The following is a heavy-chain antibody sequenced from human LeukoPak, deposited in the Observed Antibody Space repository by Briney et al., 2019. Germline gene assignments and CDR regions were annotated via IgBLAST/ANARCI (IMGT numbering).Heavy chain of an antibody. J-gene: IGHJ5*02. Sequence: GGSLRLSCAASGFTFSSYSMNWVRQAPGKGLEWVSRISVDGRTTNYADSVKGRFTISRDNAKSTLYLQMNSLRAEDTAVYSCARGADGVSSNSRGWFDPWGQGTLVTVSS. CDR3: ARGADGVSSNSRGWFDP. D-gene: IGHD2-15*01. CDR2: ISVDGRTT. CDR1: GFTFSSYS. V-gene: IGHV3-74*01.